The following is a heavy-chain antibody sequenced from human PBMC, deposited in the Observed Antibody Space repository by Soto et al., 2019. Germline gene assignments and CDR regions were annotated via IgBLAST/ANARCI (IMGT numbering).Heavy chain of an antibody. CDR2: ITISGNYI. Sequence: EVQLLESGGGLVQPGGSLRLSCAASGFSFSSYAMVWVRQAPGKGLEWVSSITISGNYIYYADSVKGRFTISRDNGRNSVYLQMNSLRAEDTAVYYCAKVGVLRTNFRWFDLWGQGTLVTVSS. V-gene: IGHV3-21*02. CDR3: AKVGVLRTNFRWFDL. CDR1: GFSFSSYA. D-gene: IGHD2-8*01. J-gene: IGHJ5*01.